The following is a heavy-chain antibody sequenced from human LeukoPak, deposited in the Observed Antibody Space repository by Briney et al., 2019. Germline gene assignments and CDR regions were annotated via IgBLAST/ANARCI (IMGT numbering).Heavy chain of an antibody. CDR2: IYLGGPDS. J-gene: IGHJ4*02. D-gene: IGHD6-13*01. Sequence: GESLKISCKASGYSITSYWIGWVRQVPGKGLEWMGNIYLGGPDSRYRPSFQGQVTISADKSITTAYLQWSSLKASDTAIYYCARQGHGSSWYYFDYWGQGTLVTVSS. V-gene: IGHV5-51*01. CDR1: GYSITSYW. CDR3: ARQGHGSSWYYFDY.